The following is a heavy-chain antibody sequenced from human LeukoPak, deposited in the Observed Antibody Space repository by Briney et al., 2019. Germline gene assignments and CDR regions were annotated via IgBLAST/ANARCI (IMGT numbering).Heavy chain of an antibody. J-gene: IGHJ4*02. CDR3: ARETEPLDYGDSTNLDY. Sequence: GGSLRLSCAASGFTFSSYSMNWVRQAPGKGLEWVAFIGSRTGNIYYADSVKGRFSISRDNAKDSVYLQMNSLRADDAAVYYCARETEPLDYGDSTNLDYWGQGTLVTVSS. CDR1: GFTFSSYS. CDR2: IGSRTGNI. D-gene: IGHD4/OR15-4a*01. V-gene: IGHV3-21*01.